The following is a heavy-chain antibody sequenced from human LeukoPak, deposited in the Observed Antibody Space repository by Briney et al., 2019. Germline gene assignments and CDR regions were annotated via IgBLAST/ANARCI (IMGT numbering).Heavy chain of an antibody. D-gene: IGHD6-19*01. CDR2: IIPIFGTA. V-gene: IGHV1-69*13. CDR1: GGTFSTYA. Sequence: SVKVSCKASGGTFSTYAISWVRQAPGQGLEWMGGIIPIFGTANYAQKFQGRVTITADESTSTAYMELSSLRSEDTAVYYCARGGSGWYGNNWFDPWGQGTLVTVSS. J-gene: IGHJ5*02. CDR3: ARGGSGWYGNNWFDP.